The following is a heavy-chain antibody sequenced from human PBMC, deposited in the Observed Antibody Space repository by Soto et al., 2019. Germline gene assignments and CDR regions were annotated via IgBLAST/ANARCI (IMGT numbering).Heavy chain of an antibody. CDR1: GFTFSTYT. D-gene: IGHD7-27*01. V-gene: IGHV3-21*01. CDR2: ITSSSNYI. J-gene: IGHJ4*02. CDR3: AREGLTSFDY. Sequence: GGSLRLSCAASGFTFSTYTMNWVRQAPGKGLRWVSSITSSSNYIYYADSVKGRFTISRDNAKNSLYLQMNSLRAEDTALYYCAREGLTSFDYWGQGTLVTVSS.